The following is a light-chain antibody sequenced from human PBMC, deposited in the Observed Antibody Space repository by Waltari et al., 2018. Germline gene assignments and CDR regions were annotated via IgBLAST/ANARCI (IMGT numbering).Light chain of an antibody. CDR3: QSTDSSGTYV. J-gene: IGLJ1*01. CDR2: KDT. V-gene: IGLV3-25*03. CDR1: ALTSQY. Sequence: SFELTQPPSMSVSPGQTARITCSGDALTSQYVYWYQQRPGQAPILIIDKDTERPSGIPERFSGSTSGTTVTLTISGVQAEDEADYYCQSTDSSGTYVFGTGTKVTVL.